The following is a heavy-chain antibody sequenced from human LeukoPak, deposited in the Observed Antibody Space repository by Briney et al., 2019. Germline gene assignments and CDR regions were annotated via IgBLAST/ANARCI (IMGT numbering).Heavy chain of an antibody. V-gene: IGHV1-69*04. CDR2: IIPILGIA. D-gene: IGHD6-6*01. J-gene: IGHJ4*02. Sequence: SVKVSCKASGGTFSSYAISWVRQAPGQGLEWMGRIIPILGIANYAQKFQGRVTITADKSTSTAYMELSSLRSEDTAVYYCARYSSSTFDYWGQGTLVTVPS. CDR3: ARYSSSTFDY. CDR1: GGTFSSYA.